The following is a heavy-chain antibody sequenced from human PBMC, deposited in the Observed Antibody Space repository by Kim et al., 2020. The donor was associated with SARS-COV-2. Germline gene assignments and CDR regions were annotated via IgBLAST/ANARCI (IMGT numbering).Heavy chain of an antibody. CDR3: ARDQGGNSGYYYYGMDG. CDR1: GYTFTSYY. D-gene: IGHD2-21*02. Sequence: ASVKVSCKASGYTFTSYYMHWVRQAPGQGLEWMGIINPSGGSTSYAQKFQGRVTMTRDTSTSTVYMELSSLRSEDTAVYYCARDQGGNSGYYYYGMDGWGQGTTVTVSS. CDR2: INPSGGST. V-gene: IGHV1-46*01. J-gene: IGHJ6*02.